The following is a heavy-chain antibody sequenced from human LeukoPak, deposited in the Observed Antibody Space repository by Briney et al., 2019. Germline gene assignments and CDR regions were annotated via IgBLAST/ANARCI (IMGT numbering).Heavy chain of an antibody. Sequence: GGSLRLSCAASGFTFCSYGMHWVRQAPGKGLEWVAVISYDGSNKYYADSVKGRFTISRDNSKNTLYLQMNSLRAEDAAVYYCAKVASGIAAAGTFDYWGQGTLVTVSS. CDR3: AKVASGIAAAGTFDY. CDR2: ISYDGSNK. J-gene: IGHJ4*02. CDR1: GFTFCSYG. D-gene: IGHD6-13*01. V-gene: IGHV3-30*18.